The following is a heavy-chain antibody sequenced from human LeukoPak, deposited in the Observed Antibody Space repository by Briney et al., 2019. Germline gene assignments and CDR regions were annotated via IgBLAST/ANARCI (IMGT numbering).Heavy chain of an antibody. CDR3: ATNPRSDSAAAGLPIDY. J-gene: IGHJ4*02. V-gene: IGHV1-2*06. Sequence: ASVKVSCKASGYTFTSYAMHWVRQAPGQRLEWMGRINPNSGGTNYAQKFQGRVTMTRDTSISTAYMELSRLRSDDTAVYYCATNPRSDSAAAGLPIDYWGQGTLVTVSS. D-gene: IGHD6-13*01. CDR2: INPNSGGT. CDR1: GYTFTSYA.